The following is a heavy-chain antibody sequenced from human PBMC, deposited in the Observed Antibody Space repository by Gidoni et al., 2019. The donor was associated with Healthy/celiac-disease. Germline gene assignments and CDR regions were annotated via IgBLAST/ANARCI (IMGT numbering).Heavy chain of an antibody. CDR2: MSCSGGST. CDR1: GFTFSSCA. J-gene: IGHJ4*02. Sequence: EVQLLESGGGLVQPGGSLRLSCAASGFTFSSCAMSWVRQAPGKGLAWVSDMSCSGGSTYYADSVKGRFTISRDNSKNTLYLQMNSLRAEDTAVYYCAKSSQQWLGLVDYWGQGTLVTVSS. V-gene: IGHV3-23*01. CDR3: AKSSQQWLGLVDY. D-gene: IGHD6-19*01.